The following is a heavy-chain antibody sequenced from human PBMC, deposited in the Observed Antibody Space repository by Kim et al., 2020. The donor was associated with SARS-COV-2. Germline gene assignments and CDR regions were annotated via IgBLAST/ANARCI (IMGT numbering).Heavy chain of an antibody. CDR3: ARGRLEGYYVSSGYYYPWFDP. CDR1: VGTFSSYA. J-gene: IGHJ5*02. D-gene: IGHD3-22*01. CDR2: IIPIFGTS. V-gene: IGHV1-69*13. Sequence: SVKVSCKASVGTFSSYAISWVRQAPGQGLEWMGGIIPIFGTSNYAQKFQGRVTITPDESTSTASMELSSLRSEDTAVYYCARGRLEGYYVSSGYYYPWFDPWGQGTLVTVSA.